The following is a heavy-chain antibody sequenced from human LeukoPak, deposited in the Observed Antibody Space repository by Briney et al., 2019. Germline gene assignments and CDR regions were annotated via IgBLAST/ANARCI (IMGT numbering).Heavy chain of an antibody. V-gene: IGHV3-33*01. CDR2: IWYDGSNK. J-gene: IGHJ4*02. Sequence: GGSLRLPCAASGFTFSSYGMHWVRQAPGKGLEWVAVIWYDGSNKYYADSVKGRFTISRDNSKNTLYLQMNSLRAEDTAVYYCARDPGYGDYGPPRYWGQGTLVTVSS. CDR3: ARDPGYGDYGPPRY. CDR1: GFTFSSYG. D-gene: IGHD4-17*01.